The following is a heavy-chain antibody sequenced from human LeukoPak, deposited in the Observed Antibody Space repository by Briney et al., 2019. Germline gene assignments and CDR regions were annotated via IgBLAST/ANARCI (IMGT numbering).Heavy chain of an antibody. CDR1: GFTFSSYS. J-gene: IGHJ3*02. Sequence: GGSLRLSCAASGFTFSSYSMSWVRQAPGKGLEWVSAISGSGGSTYYADSAKGRFTISRDNSKNTLYLQMNSLRAEDTAVYYCAKGKRGSDAFDIWGQGTMVTVSS. CDR3: AKGKRGSDAFDI. V-gene: IGHV3-23*01. D-gene: IGHD6-25*01. CDR2: ISGSGGST.